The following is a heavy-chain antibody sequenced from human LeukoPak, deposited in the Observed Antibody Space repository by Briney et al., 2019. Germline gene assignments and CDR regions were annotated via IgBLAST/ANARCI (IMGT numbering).Heavy chain of an antibody. CDR2: INDSGRT. V-gene: IGHV4-34*01. CDR3: ARRWNYGRNYYIDV. D-gene: IGHD1-7*01. Sequence: SGTLSLTCAVYGGSFSNYHWSWIRQPPGKGLEWIGEINDSGRTNYNPSLMSRVTVSVDTSKNQFSLRLTSVTATDTAVYYCARRWNYGRNYYIDVWGNGATVSVSS. J-gene: IGHJ6*03. CDR1: GGSFSNYH.